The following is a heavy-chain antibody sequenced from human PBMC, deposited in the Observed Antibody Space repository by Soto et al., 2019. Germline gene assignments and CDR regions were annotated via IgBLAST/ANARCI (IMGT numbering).Heavy chain of an antibody. CDR3: ARRSSWGGDNWFDP. CDR2: IYYSGST. D-gene: IGHD6-13*01. V-gene: IGHV4-31*03. J-gene: IGHJ5*02. Sequence: QVQLQESGPGLVKPSQTLSLTCTVSGGSFRSGGYYWGWIRQNTGKGLEWIGYIYYSGSTYYNPSLKSRVTISVDTSKNQFSLKLSSVTAADTAVYYCARRSSWGGDNWFDPWGQGTLVTVSS. CDR1: GGSFRSGGYY.